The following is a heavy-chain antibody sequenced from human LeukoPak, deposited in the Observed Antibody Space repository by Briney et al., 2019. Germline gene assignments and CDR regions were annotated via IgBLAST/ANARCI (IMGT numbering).Heavy chain of an antibody. CDR1: GGSISSSSYY. J-gene: IGHJ3*02. V-gene: IGHV4-39*07. CDR3: ARYVDIVTRAFDI. D-gene: IGHD5-12*01. Sequence: SETLSLTCTVSGGSISSSSYYWGWIRQPPGKGLEWIGSIYYSGSTYYNPSLKSRVTISVDTSKNQFSLKLSSVTAADTAVYYCARYVDIVTRAFDIWGQGTMVTVSS. CDR2: IYYSGST.